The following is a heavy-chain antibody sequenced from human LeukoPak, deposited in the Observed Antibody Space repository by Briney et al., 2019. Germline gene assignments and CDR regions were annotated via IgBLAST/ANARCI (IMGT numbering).Heavy chain of an antibody. D-gene: IGHD3-22*01. CDR1: GASISSYY. CDR3: ARVTGYMIEDYFDY. J-gene: IGHJ4*02. V-gene: IGHV4-59*01. CDR2: INYSGST. Sequence: SETLSLTCTVSGASISSYYWSWIRQPPGKGLEWIAYINYSGSTRYNPSLKSRVTISVDMSKNQFSLKLKSVTAADTAVYYCARVTGYMIEDYFDYWGQGTLVTVSS.